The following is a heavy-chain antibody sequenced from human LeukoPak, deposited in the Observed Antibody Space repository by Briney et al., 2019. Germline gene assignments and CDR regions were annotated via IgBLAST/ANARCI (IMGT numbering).Heavy chain of an antibody. CDR3: GRIAINANNGMDV. CDR1: GFTFSSYG. CDR2: IWYDGSNK. V-gene: IGHV3-33*01. J-gene: IGHJ6*02. D-gene: IGHD1/OR15-1a*01. Sequence: GGPLRLSCAASGFTFSSYGMHWVRQAPGKGLEWVAVIWYDGSNKYYADSVKGRFTISRDNSKNTLYLQMNSLRAEDTAVYYCGRIAINANNGMDVWGQGTTVTVSS.